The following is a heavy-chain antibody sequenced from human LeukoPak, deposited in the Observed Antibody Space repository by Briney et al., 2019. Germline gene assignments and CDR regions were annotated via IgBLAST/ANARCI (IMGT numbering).Heavy chain of an antibody. CDR1: GITFRSYA. CDR3: AKGGEATVLLWFGGRENYMDV. CDR2: ISGSGGDT. D-gene: IGHD3-10*01. V-gene: IGHV3-23*01. J-gene: IGHJ6*03. Sequence: GGSLRLSCAASGITFRSYAMSWVRQAQGKGLEWVSAISGSGGDTYYADSVKGRFTIYRDNSKNTLYLQMNSLRAEDTAVYYCAKGGEATVLLWFGGRENYMDVWGKGTTVTVSS.